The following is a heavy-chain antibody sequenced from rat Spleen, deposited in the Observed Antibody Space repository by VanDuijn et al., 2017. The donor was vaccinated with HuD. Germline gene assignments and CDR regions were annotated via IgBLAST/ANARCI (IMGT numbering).Heavy chain of an antibody. D-gene: IGHD4-6*01. V-gene: IGHV2-1*01. CDR1: GFSLTSNS. J-gene: IGHJ2*01. CDR2: IRTGGNT. CDR3: ARFGGEFEY. Sequence: QVQLKESGPGLVQPSQTLSLTCTVSGFSLTSNSVSWVRQPPGKGLEWMGAIRTGGNTAYNSLLKSRLSINRDTSKSQVFLKMDSLQTEDTATYYCARFGGEFEYWGQGVMVTVSS.